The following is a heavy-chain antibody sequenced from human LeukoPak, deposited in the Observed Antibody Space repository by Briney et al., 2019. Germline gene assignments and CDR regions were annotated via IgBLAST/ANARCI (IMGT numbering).Heavy chain of an antibody. Sequence: SETLSLTCAVTGASITNEDFFWGWIRQPPGKGLEWVGTISSSGTTYYSPSLRSRLTISVDTSKNHFSLKLTSVTAADTAVYYCVAEGEAADSPLGHLNFDSWGQGILASVSS. CDR2: ISSSGTT. CDR1: GASITNEDFF. D-gene: IGHD7-27*01. J-gene: IGHJ4*02. V-gene: IGHV4-39*02. CDR3: VAEGEAADSPLGHLNFDS.